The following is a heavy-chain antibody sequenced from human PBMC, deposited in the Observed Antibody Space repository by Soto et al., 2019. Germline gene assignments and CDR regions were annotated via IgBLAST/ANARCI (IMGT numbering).Heavy chain of an antibody. J-gene: IGHJ5*02. CDR2: ISSDSAYI. Sequence: GGSLRLSCAASGFTFRSFTMNWVRQAPGKGLEWVSTISSDSAYIYYTDALRGRFTISRDNAKNSLHLQMNSLRAEDTAVYYCTRDASRDSSARGWFDPWGPGTLVTVSS. V-gene: IGHV3-21*01. D-gene: IGHD6-13*01. CDR1: GFTFRSFT. CDR3: TRDASRDSSARGWFDP.